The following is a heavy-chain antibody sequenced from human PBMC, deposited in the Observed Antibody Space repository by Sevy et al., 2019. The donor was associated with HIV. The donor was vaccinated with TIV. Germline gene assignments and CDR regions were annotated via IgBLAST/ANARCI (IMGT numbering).Heavy chain of an antibody. Sequence: GGSRRLSCAASGFTFSSYGMHWVRQAPGKGLEWVAVIWYDGSNKYYADSVKGRFTISRDNSKNTLYLQMNSLRAEDTVVYCCARWDTTYYYDSSGYYGGGFDYWGQETLVTASS. CDR1: GFTFSSYG. CDR3: ARWDTTYYYDSSGYYGGGFDY. J-gene: IGHJ4*02. V-gene: IGHV3-33*01. CDR2: IWYDGSNK. D-gene: IGHD3-22*01.